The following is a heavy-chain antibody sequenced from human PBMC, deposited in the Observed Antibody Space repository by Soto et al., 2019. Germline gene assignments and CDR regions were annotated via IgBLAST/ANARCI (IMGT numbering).Heavy chain of an antibody. CDR3: ARGTGYGDYVGFYFDY. Sequence: SGGSLRLSCAASGFTFSSYAMHWVRQAPGKGLEWVAVISYDGSNEYYADSVKGRFTISRDNSKNTLYLQMNSLRAEDTAVYYCARGTGYGDYVGFYFDYWGQGTLVTVSS. J-gene: IGHJ4*02. D-gene: IGHD4-17*01. CDR2: ISYDGSNE. CDR1: GFTFSSYA. V-gene: IGHV3-30-3*01.